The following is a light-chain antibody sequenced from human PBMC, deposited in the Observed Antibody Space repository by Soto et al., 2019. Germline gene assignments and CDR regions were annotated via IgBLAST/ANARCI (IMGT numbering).Light chain of an antibody. Sequence: EIVMTQSPATLSVSPGERATLSCRASQSVSSKLAWYQQKPGQAPRLLIYGASTRATGIPARFSGSGSGTEFTLTISSLQSEDFAVYYCQQYHNWPPWTFGKGTKVEIK. CDR3: QQYHNWPPWT. V-gene: IGKV3-15*01. CDR1: QSVSSK. J-gene: IGKJ1*01. CDR2: GAS.